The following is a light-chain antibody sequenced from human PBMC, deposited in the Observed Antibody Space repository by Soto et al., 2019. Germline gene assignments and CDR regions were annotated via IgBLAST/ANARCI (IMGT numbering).Light chain of an antibody. CDR1: SSNIGTGYD. CDR3: LSYDNSLSGYV. CDR2: GNV. V-gene: IGLV1-40*01. J-gene: IGLJ1*01. Sequence: QSVLTQPPSVSGAPGQRVTISCTVSSSNIGTGYDVHWYQQLPGTAPKLLIFGNVNRPSGVPDRFSGSKSGTSASLAITGLQAEDEADYYCLSYDNSLSGYVFGTGTKVTVL.